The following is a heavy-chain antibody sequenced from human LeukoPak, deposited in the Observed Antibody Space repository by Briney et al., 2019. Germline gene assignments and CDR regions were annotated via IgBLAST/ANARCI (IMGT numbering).Heavy chain of an antibody. V-gene: IGHV3-23*01. CDR2: ISGSGGST. CDR3: AKGYSSSWYDYFDY. D-gene: IGHD6-13*01. Sequence: HSGGSLRLSCAASGFTFSSYGMHWVRQAPGKGLEWVSAISGSGGSTYYADSVKGRFTISRDNSKNTLYLQMNSLRAEDTAVYYCAKGYSSSWYDYFDYWGQGTLVTVSS. CDR1: GFTFSSYG. J-gene: IGHJ4*02.